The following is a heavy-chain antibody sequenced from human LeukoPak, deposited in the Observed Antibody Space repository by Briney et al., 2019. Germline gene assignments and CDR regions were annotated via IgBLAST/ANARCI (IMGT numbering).Heavy chain of an antibody. J-gene: IGHJ6*02. CDR1: GGSFSGYY. D-gene: IGHD3-9*01. Sequence: SETLSLTCAVYGGSFSGYYWSWIRQPPGKGLEWIGGINHSGSTNYNPSLKSRVTISVDTSKNQFSLKLSSVTAADTAVYYCARGTPLYDILTGLRGYYYYYYGMDVWGEGTTVTVSS. V-gene: IGHV4-34*01. CDR3: ARGTPLYDILTGLRGYYYYYYGMDV. CDR2: INHSGST.